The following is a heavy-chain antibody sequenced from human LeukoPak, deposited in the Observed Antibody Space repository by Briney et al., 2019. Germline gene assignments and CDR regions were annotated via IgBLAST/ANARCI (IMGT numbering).Heavy chain of an antibody. CDR3: ARGVVAAAGRTLDF. D-gene: IGHD6-13*01. CDR1: GYSISSGYY. CDR2: IYHSGST. J-gene: IGHJ4*02. Sequence: PSETLSFTCTVSGYSISSGYYWGWIRQPPGKGLEWIGSIYHSGSTYYNPSLKSRVTISVDTSKNQFSLKLSSVTAADTAVYYCARGVVAAAGRTLDFWGQGTLVTVSS. V-gene: IGHV4-38-2*02.